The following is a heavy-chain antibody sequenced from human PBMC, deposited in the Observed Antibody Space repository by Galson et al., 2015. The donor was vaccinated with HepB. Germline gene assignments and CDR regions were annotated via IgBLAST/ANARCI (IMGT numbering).Heavy chain of an antibody. D-gene: IGHD3-10*01. CDR1: GFTFSSYA. CDR2: ISYDGSNK. V-gene: IGHV3-30*04. J-gene: IGHJ4*02. Sequence: SLRLSCAASGFTFSSYAMHWVRQAPGKGLEWVAVISYDGSNKYYADSVKGRFTISRDNSKNTLYLQMNSLRAGDTAVYYCARGGLLLWFGESDYYSDYWGQGTLVTVSS. CDR3: ARGGLLLWFGESDYYSDY.